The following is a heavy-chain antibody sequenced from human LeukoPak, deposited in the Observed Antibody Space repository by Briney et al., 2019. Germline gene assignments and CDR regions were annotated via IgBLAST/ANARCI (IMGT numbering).Heavy chain of an antibody. CDR2: IYYSGST. D-gene: IGHD3-16*02. CDR3: ARALFGGVIVSYYFDY. J-gene: IGHJ4*02. CDR1: GGSISSGGYY. Sequence: PSETLPLTCTVSGGSISSGGYYWSWIRQHPGKGLEWIGYIYYSGSTYYNPSLKSRVTISVDTSKNQFSLKLSSVTAADTAVYYCARALFGGVIVSYYFDYWGQGTLVTVSS. V-gene: IGHV4-31*03.